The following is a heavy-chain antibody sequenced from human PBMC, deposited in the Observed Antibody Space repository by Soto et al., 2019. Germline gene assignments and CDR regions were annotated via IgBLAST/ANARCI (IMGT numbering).Heavy chain of an antibody. CDR2: INPNSGGT. Sequence: GASVKVSCKXSGYTFTGYYMHWVRQATGQGLEWMGWINPNSGGTNYAQKFQGRVTMTRDTSISTAYMELSRLRSDDTAVYYCARARSLVYYYGMDVWGQGTTVTVSS. J-gene: IGHJ6*02. D-gene: IGHD1-26*01. CDR1: GYTFTGYY. CDR3: ARARSLVYYYGMDV. V-gene: IGHV1-2*02.